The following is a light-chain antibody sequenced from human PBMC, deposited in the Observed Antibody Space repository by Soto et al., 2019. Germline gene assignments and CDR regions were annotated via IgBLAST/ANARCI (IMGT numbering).Light chain of an antibody. J-gene: IGKJ5*01. CDR2: DVS. V-gene: IGKV3D-15*01. Sequence: EIVMRQSPATLSVSPGERATLSFRASQSVSSYLAWYQHKPGQAPRLLIYDVSNRATGIPARFSGSGSGTDFTLTVSSLQSEDIAVYFCQQYNNWPPNFGQGTRLEI. CDR1: QSVSSY. CDR3: QQYNNWPPN.